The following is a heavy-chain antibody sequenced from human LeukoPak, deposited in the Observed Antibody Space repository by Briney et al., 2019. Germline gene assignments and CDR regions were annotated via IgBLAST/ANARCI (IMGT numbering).Heavy chain of an antibody. CDR2: IASDGSST. J-gene: IGHJ4*02. D-gene: IGHD4-23*01. Sequence: GGSLRLSCAASGFTFSSYWMNWVRQAPGKGLVWVSRIASDGSSTTYADSVKGRFSISRDNAKNTLYLQMNSLRVEDTAVYYCARDRPHGNDYWGQGTLVTVFS. V-gene: IGHV3-74*01. CDR1: GFTFSSYW. CDR3: ARDRPHGNDY.